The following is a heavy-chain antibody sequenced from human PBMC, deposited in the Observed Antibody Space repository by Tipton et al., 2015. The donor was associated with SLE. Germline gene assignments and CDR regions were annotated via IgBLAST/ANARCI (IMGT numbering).Heavy chain of an antibody. CDR1: GDSISSSTYY. CDR2: VYYTGNT. V-gene: IGHV4-39*07. Sequence: TLSLTCIVSGDSISSSTYYWGWIRQPPGKGLEWVGTVYYTGNTFYNPSLKSRVTISVDTSKNQFSLNLSSVTAADTAVYYCARHVRGVAGWFDPWGQGTLVTVSS. D-gene: IGHD3-10*01. CDR3: ARHVRGVAGWFDP. J-gene: IGHJ5*02.